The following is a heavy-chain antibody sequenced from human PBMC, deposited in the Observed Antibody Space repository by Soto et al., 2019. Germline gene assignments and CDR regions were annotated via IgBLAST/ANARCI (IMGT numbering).Heavy chain of an antibody. CDR1: GFTFSSYS. Sequence: GGSLRLSCAASGFTFSSYSMNWVRQAPGKGLEWVSSISSSSSYIYYADSVKGRFTISRDNAKNSLYLQMNSLRAEDTAVYYCARDGHSGWYVFRWFDPWGQGTLVTVSS. J-gene: IGHJ5*02. CDR3: ARDGHSGWYVFRWFDP. D-gene: IGHD6-19*01. CDR2: ISSSSSYI. V-gene: IGHV3-21*01.